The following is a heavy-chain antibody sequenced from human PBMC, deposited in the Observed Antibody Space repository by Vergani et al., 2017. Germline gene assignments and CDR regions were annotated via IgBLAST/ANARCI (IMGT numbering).Heavy chain of an antibody. CDR1: GFTFSSYA. J-gene: IGHJ3*02. CDR3: ARDYGSGWASAFDAFDI. V-gene: IGHV3-23*04. D-gene: IGHD6-19*01. Sequence: EVQLVESGGGLVQPGGSLRLSCAASGFTFSSYAMSWVRQAPGKGLEWVSAISGSGGSTYYADSVKGRFTISRDNSKNTLYLQMNSLRAEDTAVYYCARDYGSGWASAFDAFDIWGQGTMVTVSS. CDR2: ISGSGGST.